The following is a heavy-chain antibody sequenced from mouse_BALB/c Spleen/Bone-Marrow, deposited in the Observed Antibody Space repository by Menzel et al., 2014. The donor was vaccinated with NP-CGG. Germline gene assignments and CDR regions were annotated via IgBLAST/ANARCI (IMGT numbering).Heavy chain of an antibody. J-gene: IGHJ2*01. D-gene: IGHD4-1*01. CDR2: INAGSGGT. V-gene: IGHV1-54*01. CDR3: ARSLTGKKTFDY. Sequence: LVESGAELVRPGTSVKVSCKASRYVFTNYLIEWVKLRPGQGLEWIGVINAGSGGTDYSEKFKGEATLTADKSSSTAYMQLSSLTSDDSAVYFCARSLTGKKTFDYWGQGTTLTVSS. CDR1: RYVFTNYL.